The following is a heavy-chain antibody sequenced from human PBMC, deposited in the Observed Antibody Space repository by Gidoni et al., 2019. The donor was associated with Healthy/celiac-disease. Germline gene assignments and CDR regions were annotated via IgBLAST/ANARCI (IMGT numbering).Heavy chain of an antibody. CDR2: IRSSGSTI. CDR3: ARGKYSSGWYASPPFDP. J-gene: IGHJ5*02. D-gene: IGHD6-19*01. V-gene: IGHV3-48*03. Sequence: EVQLVESGGGLVQPGGSLRLSCAASGFTFSSYEMNWVRQAPGKGLEWVSYIRSSGSTIYYADSVKGRFTSSRDNAKNSLYLQMNSLRAEDTAVYYCARGKYSSGWYASPPFDPWGQGTLVTVSS. CDR1: GFTFSSYE.